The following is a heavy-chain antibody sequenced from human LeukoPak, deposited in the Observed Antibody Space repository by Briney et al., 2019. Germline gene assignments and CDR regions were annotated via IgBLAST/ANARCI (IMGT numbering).Heavy chain of an antibody. CDR2: ISSTGGTT. Sequence: GGSLRLSCAASGITFSSYGMSWVRQAPGKGLEWVSSISSTGGTTYYADSVKGRFTISRDNSKNTLYLQMNSLRAEDTAVYYCARGSGSSSANFDYWGQGTLVTVSS. CDR3: ARGSGSSSANFDY. CDR1: GITFSSYG. D-gene: IGHD6-6*01. V-gene: IGHV3-23*01. J-gene: IGHJ4*02.